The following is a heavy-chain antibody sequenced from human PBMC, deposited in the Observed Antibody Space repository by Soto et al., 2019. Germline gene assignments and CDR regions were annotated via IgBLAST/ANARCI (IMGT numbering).Heavy chain of an antibody. D-gene: IGHD2-21*01. V-gene: IGHV4-4*02. CDR2: IYHSASP. CDR1: GGSVSSTNW. CDR3: ATLPPRIVVTLLPIPT. Sequence: QVQLRQSGPGLVKTSGTLSLTCAVSGGSVSSTNWWTWVRQPPGTRLEWIGEIYHSASPTYSPSMRGRATISVDKPNNQFSLRLRSVTAADTAVYYIATLPPRIVVTLLPIPTWGQGIQVTVSS. J-gene: IGHJ5*02.